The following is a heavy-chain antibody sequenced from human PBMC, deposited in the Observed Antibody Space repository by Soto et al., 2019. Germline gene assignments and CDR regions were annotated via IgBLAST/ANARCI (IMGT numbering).Heavy chain of an antibody. CDR3: ASTTYYYDSSGYSWGSFAFDI. D-gene: IGHD3-22*01. J-gene: IGHJ3*02. CDR2: IIPIFGTA. CDR1: GGTFSSYA. V-gene: IGHV1-69*01. Sequence: QVQLVQSGAEVKKPGSSVKVSCKASGGTFSSYAISWVRQAPGQGLEWMGGIIPIFGTANYAQKVQGRVRITADESTSTAYMEVSSLRSEDTAVYYCASTTYYYDSSGYSWGSFAFDIRGQGTMVTVSS.